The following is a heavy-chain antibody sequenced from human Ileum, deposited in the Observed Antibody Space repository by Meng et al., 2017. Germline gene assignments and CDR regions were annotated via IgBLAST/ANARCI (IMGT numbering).Heavy chain of an antibody. V-gene: IGHV4-4*02. CDR3: VRHGGKYFDY. Sequence: QTPRHGPVRPCAPLYFACSLYEYSISWIFYWSWVRQSPGKGLEWIGQIYLPGSPNYNPSLESRVTISEDKSMNQFSLRLTSVTAADPAIFYCVRHGGKYFDYWGQGILVTVSS. CDR2: IYLPGSP. CDR1: EYSISWIFY. J-gene: IGHJ4*02. D-gene: IGHD2-15*01.